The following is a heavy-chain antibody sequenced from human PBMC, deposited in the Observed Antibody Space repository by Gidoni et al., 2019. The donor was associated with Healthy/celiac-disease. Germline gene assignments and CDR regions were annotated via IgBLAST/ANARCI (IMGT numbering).Heavy chain of an antibody. D-gene: IGHD3-3*01. CDR3: ARGDYVFWSCYYPQVDY. Sequence: TFSSYAMHWVRQAPGKGLEWVAVISYDGSNKYYADSVKGRFTISRDNSKNTLYLQMKSIRTEDTAVYYCARGDYVFWSCYYPQVDYWGQGTLVTVSS. CDR2: ISYDGSNK. CDR1: TFSSYA. J-gene: IGHJ4*02. V-gene: IGHV3-30*04.